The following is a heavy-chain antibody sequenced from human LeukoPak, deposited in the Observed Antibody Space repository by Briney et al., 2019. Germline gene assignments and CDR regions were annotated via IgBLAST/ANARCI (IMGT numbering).Heavy chain of an antibody. CDR3: ARRGSGWYERFDP. J-gene: IGHJ5*02. CDR1: GGSISSGDYY. Sequence: SETLSLTCTVSGGSISSGDYYWSWIRQPPGKGLEWIGYIYYSGSTSYNPSLKSRVTISVDTSKNQFSLKLSSVTAADTAVYYCARRGSGWYERFDPWGQGTLVTVSS. CDR2: IYYSGST. D-gene: IGHD6-19*01. V-gene: IGHV4-61*08.